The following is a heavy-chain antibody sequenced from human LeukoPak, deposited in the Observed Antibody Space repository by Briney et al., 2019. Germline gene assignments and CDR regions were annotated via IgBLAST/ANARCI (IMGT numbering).Heavy chain of an antibody. J-gene: IGHJ5*02. CDR2: IYTSGST. V-gene: IGHV4-4*09. CDR1: GGSISSYY. D-gene: IGHD3-3*01. Sequence: SETLSLTCTVSGGSISSYYWSWVRQPPGKGLEWIGYIYTSGSTNYNPSLKSRVTISVDTSKNQFSLKLSSVTAADTAVYYCAGRFGFRFDPWGQGTLVTVSS. CDR3: AGRFGFRFDP.